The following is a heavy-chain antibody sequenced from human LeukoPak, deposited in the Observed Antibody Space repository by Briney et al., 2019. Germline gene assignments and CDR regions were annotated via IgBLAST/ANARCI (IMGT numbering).Heavy chain of an antibody. CDR1: GGTFSSYA. CDR2: ITPLFGTA. D-gene: IGHD3-22*01. Sequence: SVKVSCKASGGTFSSYAISWVRQAPGQGLEWMGGITPLFGTANYAQKFQGRVTITADESTSTAYMELSSLRSEDTAVYYCATRDYYDSSGYYHWYYFDYWGQGTLVTVSS. J-gene: IGHJ4*02. CDR3: ATRDYYDSSGYYHWYYFDY. V-gene: IGHV1-69*13.